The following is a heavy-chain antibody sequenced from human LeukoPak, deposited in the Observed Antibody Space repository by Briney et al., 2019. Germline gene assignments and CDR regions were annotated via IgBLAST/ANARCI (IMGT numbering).Heavy chain of an antibody. D-gene: IGHD2-15*01. CDR1: GVPFSSYA. Sequence: GSLTLSCSASGVPFSSYAMHWVRQAPGKGLEYVSAISDSGGSTYYADSAKGRFTISRDNSKNTLYLQMSSLRAEDTAVYFCVRGYSFGPYGMDVWGQGTTVTVSS. V-gene: IGHV3-64D*09. CDR3: VRGYSFGPYGMDV. CDR2: ISDSGGST. J-gene: IGHJ6*02.